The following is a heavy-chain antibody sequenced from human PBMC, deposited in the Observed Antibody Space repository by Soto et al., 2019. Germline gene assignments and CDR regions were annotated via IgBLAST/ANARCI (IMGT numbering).Heavy chain of an antibody. Sequence: GGSLRLSCAASGFTFSSYWMSWVRQAPGKGLEWVANIKQDGSEKYYVDSVKGRFTISRDNAKNSLYLQMNSLRAEDTAVYYCARVIQLWLRLTYFDYWGQGTLVTVSS. CDR3: ARVIQLWLRLTYFDY. D-gene: IGHD5-18*01. CDR2: IKQDGSEK. V-gene: IGHV3-7*05. CDR1: GFTFSSYW. J-gene: IGHJ4*02.